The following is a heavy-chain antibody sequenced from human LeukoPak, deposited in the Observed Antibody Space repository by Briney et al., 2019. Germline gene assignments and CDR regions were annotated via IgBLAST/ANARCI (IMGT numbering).Heavy chain of an antibody. CDR3: ARGEVGATDDY. J-gene: IGHJ4*02. CDR1: GFTFSSYA. Sequence: PGGSLRLSCAASGFTFSSYAMHWVRQAPGKGLEWVAVISYDGSNKYYADSVKGRFTISRDNSKNTLYLQMNSLRAEDTAVYYCARGEVGATDDYWGQGTLVTVSS. V-gene: IGHV3-30*04. D-gene: IGHD1-26*01. CDR2: ISYDGSNK.